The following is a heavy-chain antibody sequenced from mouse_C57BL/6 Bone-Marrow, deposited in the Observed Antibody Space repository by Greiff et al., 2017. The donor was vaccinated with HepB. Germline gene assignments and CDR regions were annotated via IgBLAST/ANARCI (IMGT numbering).Heavy chain of an antibody. CDR1: GFSLTSYG. Sequence: QVHVKQSGPGLVQPSQSLSITCTVSGFSLTSYGVHWVRQSPGKGLEWLGVIWSGGSTDYNAAFISRLSISKDNSKSQVFFKMNSLQADDTAIYYCARAELLRFLYYYAMDYWGQGTSVTVSS. J-gene: IGHJ4*01. CDR2: IWSGGST. CDR3: ARAELLRFLYYYAMDY. V-gene: IGHV2-2*01. D-gene: IGHD1-1*01.